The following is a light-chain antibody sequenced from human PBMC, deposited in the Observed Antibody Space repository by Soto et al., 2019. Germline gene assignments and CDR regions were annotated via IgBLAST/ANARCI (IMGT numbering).Light chain of an antibody. CDR3: LQDYNYPRT. J-gene: IGKJ1*01. V-gene: IGKV1-6*01. CDR1: QGIRND. Sequence: AIQMTQSPSSLSASVGDRVTITCRASQGIRNDLGWYQQKPGKAPKLLIYAASSLQSGVPSTFSGSGSGTDFTLTIGSLQPEDFATYYCLQDYNYPRTFGQGTKVEIK. CDR2: AAS.